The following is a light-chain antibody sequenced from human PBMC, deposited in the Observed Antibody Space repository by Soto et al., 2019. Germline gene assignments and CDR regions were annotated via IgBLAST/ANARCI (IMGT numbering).Light chain of an antibody. CDR3: QQHNSYPRT. CDR1: QSISTW. J-gene: IGKJ1*01. Sequence: DIQMTQSPSTLSASVGDRVTITCRASQSISTWLAWYQQKPGKAPKLLIYTASNLERGVPSRFSSSGSGTEFTLTISSLQPDDFATYYCQQHNSYPRTFGQGTKVEMK. V-gene: IGKV1-5*03. CDR2: TAS.